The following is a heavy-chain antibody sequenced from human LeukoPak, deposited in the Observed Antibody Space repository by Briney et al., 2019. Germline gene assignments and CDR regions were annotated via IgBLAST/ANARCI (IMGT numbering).Heavy chain of an antibody. CDR1: GFSFSTYW. J-gene: IGHJ4*02. Sequence: GGPLRLSCAASGFSFSTYWMCWVREAPGQRLEWLANIKQDGSVEQYVDSVKGRFTISRDNAKNSLYLQMNSLRAEDTAVYYCATTSRSITWDYWGQGTLVTVSS. V-gene: IGHV3-7*02. D-gene: IGHD2-2*01. CDR2: IKQDGSVE. CDR3: ATTSRSITWDY.